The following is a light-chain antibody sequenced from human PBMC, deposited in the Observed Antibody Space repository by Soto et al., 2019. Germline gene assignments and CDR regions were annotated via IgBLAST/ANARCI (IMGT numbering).Light chain of an antibody. CDR3: QQYGSSPET. Sequence: EIVLTQSPGTLSMSPGDRVTLSCRASQSVSSSYLAWYQQKPGQAPRLLIYGASSRATGIPDRFSGSGSGTDFTLTISRLEPEDFAVDYCQQYGSSPETFGQGTKVEIK. CDR2: GAS. CDR1: QSVSSSY. J-gene: IGKJ1*01. V-gene: IGKV3-20*01.